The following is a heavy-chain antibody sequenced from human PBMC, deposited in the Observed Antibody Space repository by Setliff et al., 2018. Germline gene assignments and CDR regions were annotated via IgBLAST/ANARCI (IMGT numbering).Heavy chain of an antibody. J-gene: IGHJ6*03. CDR1: GYTFTGYY. Sequence: ASVKVSCKASGYTFTGYYMHWVRQAPGQGLEWMGIINPSGGTTSYAQKFQGRVTMTRDTSTSTVYMDLSSLRSEDTAVYYCARAPYGSSWYGYYYYYMDVWGKGTTVT. D-gene: IGHD6-13*01. V-gene: IGHV1-46*01. CDR3: ARAPYGSSWYGYYYYYMDV. CDR2: INPSGGTT.